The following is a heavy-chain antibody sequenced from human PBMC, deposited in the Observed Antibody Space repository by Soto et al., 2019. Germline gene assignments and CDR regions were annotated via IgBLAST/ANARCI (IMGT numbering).Heavy chain of an antibody. V-gene: IGHV4-31*03. D-gene: IGHD2-15*01. Sequence: QVQLQESGPGLVKPSQTLSLTCTVYGGSISSGGYYWSWIRQHPGTVMEWIGYIYYRGSTYYNPSLKCRVTRSVDTSKNQFSLKLRSVTAADTAGYYCARGGYCSGGSCYLGPWGYWVEGTMVIVSS. CDR1: GGSISSGGYY. CDR2: IYYRGST. J-gene: IGHJ1*01. CDR3: ARGGYCSGGSCYLGPWGY.